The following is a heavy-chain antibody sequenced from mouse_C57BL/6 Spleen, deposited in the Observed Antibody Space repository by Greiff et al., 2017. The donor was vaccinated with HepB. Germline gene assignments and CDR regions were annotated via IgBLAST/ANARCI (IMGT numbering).Heavy chain of an antibody. V-gene: IGHV1-64*01. Sequence: VQLQQPGAELVKPGASVKLSCKASGYTFTSYWMHWVKQRPGQGLEWIGMIHPNSGSTNYNEKFKSKATLTVDKSSSTAYMQLSSLTSEDSAVYYCARRGYGSPWYFDVWGTGTTVTVSS. J-gene: IGHJ1*03. CDR2: IHPNSGST. CDR1: GYTFTSYW. CDR3: ARRGYGSPWYFDV. D-gene: IGHD1-1*01.